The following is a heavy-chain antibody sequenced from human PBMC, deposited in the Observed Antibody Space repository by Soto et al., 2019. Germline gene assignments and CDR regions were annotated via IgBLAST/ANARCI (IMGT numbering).Heavy chain of an antibody. V-gene: IGHV4-59*08. J-gene: IGHJ5*02. D-gene: IGHD3-3*01. Sequence: SETLSLTCTVSGGSISSYYWSWIRQPPGKGLEWIGYIYYSGSTNYNPSLKSRVTISVDTSKSQFSLKLSSVTAADTAVYYCARALLPLLGGRSGFWSWLDPWRRGHMVTV. CDR3: ARALLPLLGGRSGFWSWLDP. CDR2: IYYSGST. CDR1: GGSISSYY.